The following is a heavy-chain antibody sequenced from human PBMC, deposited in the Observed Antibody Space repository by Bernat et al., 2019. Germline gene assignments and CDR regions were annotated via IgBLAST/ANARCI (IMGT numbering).Heavy chain of an antibody. J-gene: IGHJ2*01. CDR1: GGSFSGYY. CDR2: INHSGST. V-gene: IGHV4-34*01. Sequence: VQLQQWGAGLLKPSETLSLTCAVYGGSFSGYYWSWIRQPPGKGLEWIGEINHSGSTNSNPPLKSRVTISVATSQNQFSLTLSSVTAADTAVYYCARDYVGYFDLWGRGTLVTVSS. CDR3: ARDYVGYFDL. D-gene: IGHD3-16*01.